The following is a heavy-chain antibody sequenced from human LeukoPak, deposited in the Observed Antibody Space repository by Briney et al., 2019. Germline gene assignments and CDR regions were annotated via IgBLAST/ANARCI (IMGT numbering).Heavy chain of an antibody. J-gene: IGHJ5*02. V-gene: IGHV1-2*02. Sequence: GASVKVSCKASGYTFTGYYMHWVRQAPGQGLEWMGWTNPNSGGTNYARKFQGRVTMTRDTSVSTAYMELNRLRSDDTGVYYCARDTTMITYWFDPWGQGTLVTVSS. CDR2: TNPNSGGT. CDR1: GYTFTGYY. CDR3: ARDTTMITYWFDP. D-gene: IGHD5-18*01.